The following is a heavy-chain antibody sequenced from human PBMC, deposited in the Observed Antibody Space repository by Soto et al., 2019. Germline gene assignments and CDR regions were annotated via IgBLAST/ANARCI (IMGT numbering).Heavy chain of an antibody. Sequence: ASVKVSCKASGGTFSSYAISWVRQAPGQGLEWMGWINAGNGKTKYSQKFQGRVTITRDTSASTAYMELSSLRSEDTAVYYCARGSGPMIEWHWGQGTLVTVSS. D-gene: IGHD3-22*01. V-gene: IGHV1-3*01. CDR3: ARGSGPMIEWH. CDR1: GGTFSSYA. J-gene: IGHJ4*02. CDR2: INAGNGKT.